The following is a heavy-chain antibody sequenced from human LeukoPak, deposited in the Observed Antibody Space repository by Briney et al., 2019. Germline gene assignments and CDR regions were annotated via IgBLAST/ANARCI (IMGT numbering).Heavy chain of an antibody. D-gene: IGHD3-10*01. CDR2: ISWNGGTI. Sequence: GGSLRVSCAASGFTFSNYNMNWVRQAPGKGLEWVSTISWNGGTIGYADSVKGRFTVSRDNAKNSLYLQMNSLRAEDTAFYYCARAGSYYFDYWGQGTLLTASS. V-gene: IGHV3-20*04. J-gene: IGHJ4*02. CDR3: ARAGSYYFDY. CDR1: GFTFSNYN.